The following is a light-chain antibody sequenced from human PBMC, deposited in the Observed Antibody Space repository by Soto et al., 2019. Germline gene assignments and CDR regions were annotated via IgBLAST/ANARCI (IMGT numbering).Light chain of an antibody. CDR1: SSNIGINY. CDR3: SALDDSLSSPV. CDR2: RNN. V-gene: IGLV1-47*01. Sequence: QPVLTQPPSASGTPGQRVTISCSGSSSNIGINYVYWYQQLPGTAPKLLIYRNNQRPSGVPDRFSGSKSGTSASLAINGVRYEDEADYYCSALDDSLSSPVFGGGTKVTVL. J-gene: IGLJ3*02.